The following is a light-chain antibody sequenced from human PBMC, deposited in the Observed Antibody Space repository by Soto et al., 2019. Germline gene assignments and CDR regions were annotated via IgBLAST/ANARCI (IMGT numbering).Light chain of an antibody. CDR3: SSCTTTTSSCV. CDR1: SNDVGGYNY. Sequence: QSVLTQPASVSGSPGQSITISCTGTSNDVGGYNYVSWYQQYPDKAPTLIIYDVSNRPSGVSTRFSGSKSGNRASLTISGLQAEDEADYYCSSCTTTTSSCVFGTGINVTVL. J-gene: IGLJ1*01. CDR2: DVS. V-gene: IGLV2-14*01.